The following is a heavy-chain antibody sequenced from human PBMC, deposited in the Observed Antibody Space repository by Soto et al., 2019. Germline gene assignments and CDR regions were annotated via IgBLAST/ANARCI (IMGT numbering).Heavy chain of an antibody. J-gene: IGHJ4*02. CDR3: ARRSSGIEGFLEWFSALGPFDY. CDR2: ISSSSSTI. Sequence: GGSLRLSCAASGFTFSSYSMNWVRQAPGKGLEWVSYISSSSSTIYYADSVKGRFTISRDNAKNSLYPQMNSLRAEDTAVYYCARRSSGIEGFLEWFSALGPFDYWGQGTLVTVS. V-gene: IGHV3-48*01. D-gene: IGHD3-3*01. CDR1: GFTFSSYS.